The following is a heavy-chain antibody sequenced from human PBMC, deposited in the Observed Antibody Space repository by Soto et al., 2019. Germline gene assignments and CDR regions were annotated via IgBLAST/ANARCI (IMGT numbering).Heavy chain of an antibody. V-gene: IGHV3-9*01. Sequence: LRLSFAASGFTFDDYAMHWVRQAPGKGLEWVSGISWNSGSIGYADSVKGRFTISRDNAKNSLYLQMNSLRAEDTALYYCAKDGSRKYYYDSSGYYNYWGQGTLVTVSS. CDR3: AKDGSRKYYYDSSGYYNY. CDR2: ISWNSGSI. D-gene: IGHD3-22*01. CDR1: GFTFDDYA. J-gene: IGHJ4*02.